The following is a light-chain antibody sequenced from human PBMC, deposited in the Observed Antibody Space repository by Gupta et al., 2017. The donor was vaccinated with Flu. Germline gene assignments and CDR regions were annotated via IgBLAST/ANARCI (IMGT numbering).Light chain of an antibody. CDR1: TSDVGGYDY. CDR2: DVS. CDR3: CSYAGTYTYV. Sequence: SVTISCTRTTSDVGGYDYVSWYQYHPGKAPKLMLYDVSKRPSGVPDRFSGSKSGNTASLTISGLQAEDEADYYCCSYAGTYTYVFATGTRVTVL. V-gene: IGLV2-11*01. J-gene: IGLJ1*01.